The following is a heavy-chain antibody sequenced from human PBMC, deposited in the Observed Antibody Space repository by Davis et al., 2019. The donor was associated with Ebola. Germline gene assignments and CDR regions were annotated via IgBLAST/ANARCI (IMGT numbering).Heavy chain of an antibody. Sequence: PSETLSLTCAISGDSVSSGGWNWIRQSPSRGLEWLGRTYYSSSKWYNDYAVSVKSRITINPDTSKNQISLHLNSVTPEDTAVYYCARGWLRTGFDYWGQGTLVTVSS. CDR3: ARGWLRTGFDY. CDR1: GDSVSSGG. D-gene: IGHD5-12*01. V-gene: IGHV6-1*01. J-gene: IGHJ4*02. CDR2: TYYSSSKWYN.